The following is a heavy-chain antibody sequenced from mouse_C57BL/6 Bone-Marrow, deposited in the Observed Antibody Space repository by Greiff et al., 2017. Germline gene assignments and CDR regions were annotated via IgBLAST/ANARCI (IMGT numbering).Heavy chain of an antibody. V-gene: IGHV1-5*01. J-gene: IGHJ1*03. D-gene: IGHD1-1*01. CDR3: TRPITTVVAPDV. Sequence: VQLQQSGTVLARPGASVKMSCKTSGYTFTSYWMHWVKQRPGQGLEWIGAIYPGNSDTSYNQKFKGKAKLTAVTSASTAYMELSSLTNEDSAVYYCTRPITTVVAPDVWGTGTTVTVSS. CDR2: IYPGNSDT. CDR1: GYTFTSYW.